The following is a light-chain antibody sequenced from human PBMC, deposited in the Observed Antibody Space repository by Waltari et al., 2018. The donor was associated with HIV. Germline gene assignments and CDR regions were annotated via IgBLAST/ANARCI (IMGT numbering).Light chain of an antibody. Sequence: SALTQPASVSGSPGQSVTISCTGTTSDVGGFDYVCWYQHHPGKAPKLIIYEVTNRPSGVSTRFSGSKSGNTASLTISGLQAEDEADYFCTSYTSSSTLGVFGGGTRLTVL. CDR2: EVT. CDR1: TSDVGGFDY. CDR3: TSYTSSSTLGV. J-gene: IGLJ2*01. V-gene: IGLV2-14*01.